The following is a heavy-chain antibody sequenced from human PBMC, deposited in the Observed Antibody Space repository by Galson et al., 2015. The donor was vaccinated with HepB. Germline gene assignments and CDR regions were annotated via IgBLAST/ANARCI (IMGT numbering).Heavy chain of an antibody. Sequence: SVKVSCKASGYTFTGYYMHWVRQAPGQGLEWMGWINPNSGGTNYAQKFQGWVTMTRDTSISTAYMELSRLRSDDTAVYYCARAVGVRGFVINWFDPWGQETLVTVSS. CDR3: ARAVGVRGFVINWFDP. D-gene: IGHD3-10*01. J-gene: IGHJ5*02. CDR1: GYTFTGYY. CDR2: INPNSGGT. V-gene: IGHV1-2*04.